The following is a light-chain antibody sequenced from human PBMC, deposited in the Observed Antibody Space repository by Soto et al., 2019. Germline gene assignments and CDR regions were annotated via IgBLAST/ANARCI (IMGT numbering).Light chain of an antibody. Sequence: IEMTQSPASLSVSPGERATLSCRASQSVSSKLAWYQRQPSHAPMLLIDEASTRATGIPARFSGSWSATEFTPTISSLQSEDFAVYYCQQYNNWWAFGQGTKVDIK. CDR3: QQYNNWWA. V-gene: IGKV3-15*01. CDR2: EAS. J-gene: IGKJ1*01. CDR1: QSVSSK.